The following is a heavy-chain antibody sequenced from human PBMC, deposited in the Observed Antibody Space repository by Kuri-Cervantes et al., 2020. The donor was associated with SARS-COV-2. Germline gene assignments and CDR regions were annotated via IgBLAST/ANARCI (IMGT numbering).Heavy chain of an antibody. D-gene: IGHD1-26*01. J-gene: IGHJ6*03. CDR3: ARGWDLYYYYYMDV. CDR1: GFTFSSYS. CDR2: ISSSSSYI. V-gene: IGHV3-21*01. Sequence: GGSLRLSCAASGFTFSSYSMNWVRQAPGKGLEWVSTISSSSSYIYYADSVKGRFTISRDNAKNSLYLQMNSLRAEDTAVYYCARGWDLYYYYYMDVWGKGTTVTVSS.